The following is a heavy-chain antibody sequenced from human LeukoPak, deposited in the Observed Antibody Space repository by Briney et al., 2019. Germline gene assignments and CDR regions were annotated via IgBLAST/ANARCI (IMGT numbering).Heavy chain of an antibody. V-gene: IGHV3-30-3*01. CDR2: ISYDGSNK. J-gene: IGHJ4*02. D-gene: IGHD2-2*01. CDR3: ARASIVVVPAAPDY. CDR1: GFTFSSYA. Sequence: GGSLRLSCAASGFTFSSYAMHWVRQAPGKGLECVAVISYDGSNKYYADSVKGRFTISRDNSKNTLYLQMNSLRAEDTAVYYCARASIVVVPAAPDYWGQGTLVTVSS.